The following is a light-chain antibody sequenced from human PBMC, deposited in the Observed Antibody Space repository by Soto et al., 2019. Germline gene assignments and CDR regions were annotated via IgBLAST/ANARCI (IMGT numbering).Light chain of an antibody. CDR3: QQHGSSPWT. Sequence: EIVLTQSPGTLSLSPGERATLSCRASQSVNNNYLAWFQQKPGQAPRLLIHTASIRATAIPDRFSGSASGTYCTLTISRLEPEDFAVYYCQQHGSSPWTFGQGTKVEIK. V-gene: IGKV3-20*01. CDR2: TAS. CDR1: QSVNNNY. J-gene: IGKJ1*01.